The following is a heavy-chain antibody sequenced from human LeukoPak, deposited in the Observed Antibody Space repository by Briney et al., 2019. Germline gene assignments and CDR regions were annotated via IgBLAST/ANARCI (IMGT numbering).Heavy chain of an antibody. Sequence: AGGSLRLSCVASGFTVRSNYMSWVRQAPGRGLEWVSVVYSGGTTYYADSVKGRFTISRDNSKNTLYLQMSSLRAEDTAVYFCVRGYSFGPYGMDVWGQGTTVTVSS. V-gene: IGHV3-53*05. D-gene: IGHD2-15*01. CDR3: VRGYSFGPYGMDV. CDR1: GFTVRSNY. CDR2: VYSGGTT. J-gene: IGHJ6*02.